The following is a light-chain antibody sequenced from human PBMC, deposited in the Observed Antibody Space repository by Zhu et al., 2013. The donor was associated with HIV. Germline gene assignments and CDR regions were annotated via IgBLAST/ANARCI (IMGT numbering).Light chain of an antibody. J-gene: IGKJ1*01. CDR2: AAS. CDR1: QHIRND. CDR3: LQHNSFPRT. V-gene: IGKV1-17*01. Sequence: DIQMTQSPSSLSASVGDRVIITCRASQHIRNDLGWYQQKPGKAPQRLIQAASTLHSGAPSRFRGSGYGTEFTLTISGLQPEDFGTYYCLQHNSFPRTFGQGTKVE.